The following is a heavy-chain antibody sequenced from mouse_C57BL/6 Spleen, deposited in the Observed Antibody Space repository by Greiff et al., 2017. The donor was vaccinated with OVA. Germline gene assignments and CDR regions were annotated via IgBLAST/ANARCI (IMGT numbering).Heavy chain of an antibody. Sequence: VQLQQSGPELVKPGASVKISCKASGYSFTGYYMNWVKQSPEKSLEWIGEINPSTGGTTYNQKFKAKATLTVDKSSSTAYMQLKSLTSVDSAVNYCARRANWFDYWGQGTTLTVSS. J-gene: IGHJ2*01. CDR2: INPSTGGT. D-gene: IGHD4-1*01. CDR1: GYSFTGYY. CDR3: ARRANWFDY. V-gene: IGHV1-42*01.